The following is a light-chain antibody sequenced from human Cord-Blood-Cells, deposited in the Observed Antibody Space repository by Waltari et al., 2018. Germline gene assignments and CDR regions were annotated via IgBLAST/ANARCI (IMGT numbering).Light chain of an antibody. CDR3: QQYDNLLTWT. CDR2: DAS. V-gene: IGKV1-33*01. Sequence: DIQMTQSPSSLSASVGDRVTITCQASQDISNYLNWDQQKPGKAPKLLIYDASNLETGVPSRFSGSGSGTDFTFTISSLQPEDIATYYCQQYDNLLTWTFGQGTKVEIK. CDR1: QDISNY. J-gene: IGKJ1*01.